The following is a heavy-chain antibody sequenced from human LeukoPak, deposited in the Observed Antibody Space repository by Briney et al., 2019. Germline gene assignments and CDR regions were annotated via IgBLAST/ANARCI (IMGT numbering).Heavy chain of an antibody. CDR1: GITFTSHT. CDR3: ASWAGAAAGFSGPFDY. J-gene: IGHJ4*02. V-gene: IGHV3-48*01. D-gene: IGHD6-13*01. CDR2: IRSISSAT. Sequence: GGSLRLSCAASGITFTSHTMHWVRQAPGKGLEWVSHIRSISSATYYADSVKGRFTISSDNAKNSLYLQMNSLRGEDTAVYYCASWAGAAAGFSGPFDYWGQGTLVTVSS.